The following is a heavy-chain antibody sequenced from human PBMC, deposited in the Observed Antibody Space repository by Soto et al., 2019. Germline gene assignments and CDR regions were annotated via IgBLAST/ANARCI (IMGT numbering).Heavy chain of an antibody. CDR2: IYPGDSDT. J-gene: IGHJ4*02. D-gene: IGHD3-3*01. CDR1: GYSFTSYW. V-gene: IGHV5-51*03. Sequence: EVQLVQSGAEVKKPGESLQISCKGSGYSFTSYWIGWVRQMPGKGLEWMGIIYPGDSDTRYSPSFQGQVTISADKSISTAYLKWGSLKASDTAMYYCARRGDFWSGYFPPRFDCWGQGTLVTVSS. CDR3: ARRGDFWSGYFPPRFDC.